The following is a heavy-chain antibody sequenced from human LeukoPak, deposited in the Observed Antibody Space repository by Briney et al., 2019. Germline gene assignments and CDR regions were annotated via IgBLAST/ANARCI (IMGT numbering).Heavy chain of an antibody. CDR1: GFTVGNSY. V-gene: IGHV3-53*01. J-gene: IGHJ4*02. CDR3: ARDYYGSGKD. Sequence: GGSLRLSCAASGFTVGNSYMTKVRRAPGKWLEWVSAIHSGGTIFYADSVKGRFTISRDNSKNTLYLQMNSLRADDTAMYYCARDYYGSGKDWGQGTLVTVSS. D-gene: IGHD3-10*01. CDR2: IHSGGTI.